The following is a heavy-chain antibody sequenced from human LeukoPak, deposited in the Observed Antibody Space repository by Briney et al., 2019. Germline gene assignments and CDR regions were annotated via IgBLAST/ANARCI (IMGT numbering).Heavy chain of an antibody. CDR1: GFTFSTYT. D-gene: IGHD6-19*01. CDR2: IGSSGTTI. CDR3: ARDSGWYEGPLHYYYMDV. Sequence: PGGSLRLSCTVSGFTFSTYTMNWVRQAPGKGLEWVSSIGSSGTTIYYADSVKGRFTISRDNAKNSLYLQMNSLRAEDTAVYYCARDSGWYEGPLHYYYMDVWGKGTTVTVSS. J-gene: IGHJ6*03. V-gene: IGHV3-48*01.